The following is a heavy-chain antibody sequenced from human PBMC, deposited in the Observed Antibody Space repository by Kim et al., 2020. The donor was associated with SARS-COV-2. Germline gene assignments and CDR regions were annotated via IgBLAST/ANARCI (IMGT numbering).Heavy chain of an antibody. CDR3: GRTGPAAIHWPIVDN. J-gene: IGHJ4*02. CDR1: GFIFSAYI. Sequence: GGSLRLSCAASGFIFSAYIMHWVRQAPGKGLEWVAVVTYAGNNDYYADSVKGRFTISRDNSKNTLYLQMNSLTAEDTAVYFCGRTGPAAIHWPIVDNWGQGTLVTVSS. CDR2: VTYAGNND. D-gene: IGHD2-2*02. V-gene: IGHV3-30-3*01.